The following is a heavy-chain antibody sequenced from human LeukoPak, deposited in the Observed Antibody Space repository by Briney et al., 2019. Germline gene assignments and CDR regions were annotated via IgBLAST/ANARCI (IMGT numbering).Heavy chain of an antibody. CDR2: IYHSGST. CDR1: GYSISSGYY. V-gene: IGHV4-38-2*02. D-gene: IGHD6-6*01. Sequence: SSETLSLTCTVSGYSISSGYYWGWIRQPPGKGLEWIGSIYHSGSTYYNPSLKSRVTISVDTSKNQFSLQLRSVTAADTAAYYCARDRQLYMFDYWGQGTLVTVSS. CDR3: ARDRQLYMFDY. J-gene: IGHJ4*02.